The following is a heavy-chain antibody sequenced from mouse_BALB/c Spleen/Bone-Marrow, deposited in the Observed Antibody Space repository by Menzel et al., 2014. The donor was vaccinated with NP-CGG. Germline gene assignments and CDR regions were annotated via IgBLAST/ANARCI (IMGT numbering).Heavy chain of an antibody. CDR3: ADGYSFAY. J-gene: IGHJ3*01. CDR2: IYSGGSI. D-gene: IGHD2-3*01. V-gene: IGHV5-6-5*01. Sequence: EVMLVESGGGLVKSGGSLKLSCAASGFTFSSYAMSWVRQTPEKRLEWVASIYSGGSIYYPDSVKGRFTISRDNSRNILYLQMSSLRSEDTAMYYCADGYSFAYWGQGTLVRVSS. CDR1: GFTFSSYA.